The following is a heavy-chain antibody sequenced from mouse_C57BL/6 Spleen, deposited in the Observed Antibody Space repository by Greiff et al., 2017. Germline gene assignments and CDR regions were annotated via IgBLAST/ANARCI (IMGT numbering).Heavy chain of an antibody. CDR3: ASPYDYEGAGFAY. Sequence: QVQLKESGAELVRPGTSVKVSCKASGYAFTNYLIEWVKQRPGQGLEWIGVINPGSGGTNYNEQFKGKATLTADKSSSTAYMQLSSLTSEDSAVYFCASPYDYEGAGFAYWGQGTLVTVSA. D-gene: IGHD2-4*01. CDR2: INPGSGGT. J-gene: IGHJ3*01. V-gene: IGHV1-54*01. CDR1: GYAFTNYL.